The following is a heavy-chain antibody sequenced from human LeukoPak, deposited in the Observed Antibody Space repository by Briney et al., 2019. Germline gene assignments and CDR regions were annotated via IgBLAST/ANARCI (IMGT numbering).Heavy chain of an antibody. V-gene: IGHV3-7*01. CDR1: GFTFSTYW. J-gene: IGHJ1*01. CDR3: ARDSPGYGAYVS. D-gene: IGHD5-12*01. Sequence: PGGSLRLSCAASGFTFSTYWMTWVRQAPGKGLEWVANIKEDGSREYYVDSVKGRFTISRDNAKNSLYLQMDSLTAEDTAVYYCARDSPGYGAYVSWDQGTLVSVSS. CDR2: IKEDGSRE.